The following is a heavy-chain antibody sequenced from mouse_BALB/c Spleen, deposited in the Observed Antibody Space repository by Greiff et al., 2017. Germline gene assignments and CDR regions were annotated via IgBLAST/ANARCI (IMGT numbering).Heavy chain of an antibody. CDR1: GFNIKDTY. CDR3: ARAELGIFDY. Sequence: EVQGVESGAELVKPGASVKLSCTASGFNIKDTYMHWVKQRPEQGLEWIGRIDPANGNTKYDPKFQGKATITADTSSNTAYLQLSSLTSEDTAVYYCARAELGIFDYWGQGTTLTVSS. CDR2: IDPANGNT. J-gene: IGHJ2*01. V-gene: IGHV14-3*02. D-gene: IGHD4-1*01.